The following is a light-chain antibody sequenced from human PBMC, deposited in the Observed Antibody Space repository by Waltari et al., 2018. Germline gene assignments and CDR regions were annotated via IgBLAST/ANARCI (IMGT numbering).Light chain of an antibody. CDR2: DTS. Sequence: EIVLTQSTGTVSLSPGERATLSCMDSQRISTSLSWSQQKLGQPPRLLIDDTSNRAIGMPGSFSGSGSGTVFTLTINRLEPEDVAVYFCQQYADSPITFGLGTRLDIK. V-gene: IGKV3-20*01. CDR1: QRISTS. CDR3: QQYADSPIT. J-gene: IGKJ5*01.